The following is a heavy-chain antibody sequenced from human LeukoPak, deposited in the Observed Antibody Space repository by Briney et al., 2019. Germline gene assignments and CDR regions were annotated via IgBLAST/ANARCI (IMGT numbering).Heavy chain of an antibody. CDR1: GGTFSSYA. CDR3: ASTDRDTAMPIDY. V-gene: IGHV1-69*13. CDR2: IIPIFGTA. J-gene: IGHJ4*02. Sequence: SVKVSYKASGGTFSSYAISWVRQAPGQGLEWMGGIIPIFGTANYAQKFQGRVTITADESTSTAYMELSSLRSEDTAVYYCASTDRDTAMPIDYWGQGTLVTVSS. D-gene: IGHD5-18*01.